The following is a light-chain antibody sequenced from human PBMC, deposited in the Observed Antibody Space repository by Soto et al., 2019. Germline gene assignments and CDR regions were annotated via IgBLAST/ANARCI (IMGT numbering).Light chain of an antibody. CDR1: QSVSSY. J-gene: IGKJ5*01. V-gene: IGKV3-11*01. CDR3: HQACT. Sequence: EIVLTQSPATLSLSLGERATLSCRASQSVSSYLAWYQQKPGQAPTLLIYDASNRATGIPARFSGSGSGTVFTLPMPCQYPKDYVLQYSHQACTFGQGTRL. CDR2: DAS.